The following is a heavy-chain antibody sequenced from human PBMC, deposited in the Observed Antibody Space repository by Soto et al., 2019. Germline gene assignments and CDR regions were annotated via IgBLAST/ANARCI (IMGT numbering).Heavy chain of an antibody. CDR2: ISAYNGNT. CDR3: ARDLGDSGGWSDYYYGMDV. CDR1: GYTFTSYG. D-gene: IGHD6-19*01. Sequence: ASVKVSCKASGYTFTSYGISWVRQAPGQGLEWMGWISAYNGNTNYAQKLQGRVTMTTDTSTSTAYMELRSLRSDDTAVYYCARDLGDSGGWSDYYYGMDVWGQGTTVTVSS. V-gene: IGHV1-18*01. J-gene: IGHJ6*02.